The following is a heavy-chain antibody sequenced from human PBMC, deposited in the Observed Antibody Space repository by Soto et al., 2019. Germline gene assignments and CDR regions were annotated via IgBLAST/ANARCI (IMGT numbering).Heavy chain of an antibody. J-gene: IGHJ4*02. CDR3: AREDGYGGSRPFDY. D-gene: IGHD5-12*01. CDR2: ISAYNGNT. Sequence: SVKVSCKASGYTFTSYGIGWVRQAPAHGLEWMGWISAYNGNTNYAQKLQGRVTMTTDTSTSTAYMELRSLRSDDTAVYYCAREDGYGGSRPFDYWGQGTLVTVSS. CDR1: GYTFTSYG. V-gene: IGHV1-18*04.